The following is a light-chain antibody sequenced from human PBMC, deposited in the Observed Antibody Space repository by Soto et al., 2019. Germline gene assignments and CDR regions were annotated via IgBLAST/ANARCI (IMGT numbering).Light chain of an antibody. CDR1: QSLLHSNGYNY. CDR3: MQALQTWT. V-gene: IGKV2-28*01. Sequence: DIVMTQSPLSLPVTPGEPASISCRSSQSLLHSNGYNYLDWYLQKPGQSPQLLIYLGSNRASGVPDRFSGSGSGTDFTLKICRVEAEDVGVYYCMQALQTWTFGQGTKVEIK. CDR2: LGS. J-gene: IGKJ1*01.